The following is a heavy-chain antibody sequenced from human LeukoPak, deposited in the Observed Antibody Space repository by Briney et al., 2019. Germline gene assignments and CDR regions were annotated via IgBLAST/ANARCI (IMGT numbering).Heavy chain of an antibody. CDR3: AKAPTEYYESSGSYYFDY. CDR2: ISWNSGSI. J-gene: IGHJ4*02. CDR1: GFTFDDYA. D-gene: IGHD3-22*01. V-gene: IGHV3-9*03. Sequence: PGRSLRLSCAASGFTFDDYAMHWVRQAPGKGLEWVSGISWNSGSIGYADSVKGRFTISRDNAKNSLYLQMNSLRAEDMALYYCAKAPTEYYESSGSYYFDYWGQGTLVTVSS.